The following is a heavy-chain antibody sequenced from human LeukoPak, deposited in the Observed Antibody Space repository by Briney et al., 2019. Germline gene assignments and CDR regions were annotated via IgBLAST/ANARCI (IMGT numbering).Heavy chain of an antibody. CDR3: ARDAIAAAGAGA. D-gene: IGHD6-13*01. J-gene: IGHJ4*02. Sequence: ASVKVSCKASGYTFTDYSMHWVRQAPGQGLEWMGWINPNSGDTDYAQKFQGRVTMTRDTSVSTAYLEVSRLTSDDTAVYFCARDAIAAAGAGAWGQGTLVTVSS. V-gene: IGHV1-2*02. CDR1: GYTFTDYS. CDR2: INPNSGDT.